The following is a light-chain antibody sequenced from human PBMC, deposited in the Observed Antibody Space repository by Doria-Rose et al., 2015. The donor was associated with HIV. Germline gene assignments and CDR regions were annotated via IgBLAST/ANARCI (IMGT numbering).Light chain of an antibody. V-gene: IGKV1-39*01. CDR1: QTVSTY. Sequence: TQSPSSLSASIGDRVTITCRASQTVSTYLNWFQQEPGKAPKLLIYAASRLQSGVPSRFSGSGSGTDFTLTISGLRPGDFATYYCQQTYSSPPWTFGQGTKVEMK. J-gene: IGKJ1*01. CDR2: AAS. CDR3: QQTYSSPPWT.